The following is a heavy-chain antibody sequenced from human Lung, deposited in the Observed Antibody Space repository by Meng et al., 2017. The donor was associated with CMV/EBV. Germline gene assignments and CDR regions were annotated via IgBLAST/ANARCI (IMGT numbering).Heavy chain of an antibody. V-gene: IGHV1-2*02. CDR3: ARGADSSSWYTPYDS. CDR1: GYKFTDYY. CDR2: LNPESGGT. D-gene: IGHD6-13*01. J-gene: IGHJ5*02. Sequence: ASVXVFXKTSGYKFTDYYLHWVRQAPGQGLEWMGWLNPESGGTNSAQKFKGRVTMTRDTSITESYKELSRLTSDDTAVYFCARGADSSSWYTPYDSWGQGTXVTVSS.